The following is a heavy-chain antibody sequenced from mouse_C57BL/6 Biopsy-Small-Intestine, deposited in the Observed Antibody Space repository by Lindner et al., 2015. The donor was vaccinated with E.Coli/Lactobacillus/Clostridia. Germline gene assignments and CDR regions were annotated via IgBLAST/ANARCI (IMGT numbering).Heavy chain of an antibody. CDR3: ARGDTRGTFDY. J-gene: IGHJ4*01. D-gene: IGHD5-1*01. CDR1: GYSLTGLS. V-gene: IGHV14-2*02. Sequence: SVKVSCKVSGYSLTGLSIHWVRQAPGYGLEWMGGFDPAEDETIYAQTFQGRVTMTEDTSTDTAYMEVSGLRSDDTAVYYCARGDTRGTFDYWGQGTLVTVSS. CDR2: FDPAEDET.